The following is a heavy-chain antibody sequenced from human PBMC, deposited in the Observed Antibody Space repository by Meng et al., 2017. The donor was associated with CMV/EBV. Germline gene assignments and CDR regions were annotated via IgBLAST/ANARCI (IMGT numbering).Heavy chain of an antibody. J-gene: IGHJ6*02. Sequence: SVKVSCKASGYTFTSYDINWVRQAPGQGLEWMGGIIPIFGTANYAQKFQGRVTITTDESTSTAYMELSSLRSEDTAVYYCARDGSKYQLLKDYYYYGMDVWGQGTTVTVSS. CDR3: ARDGSKYQLLKDYYYYGMDV. D-gene: IGHD2-2*01. V-gene: IGHV1-69*05. CDR1: GYTFTSYD. CDR2: IIPIFGTA.